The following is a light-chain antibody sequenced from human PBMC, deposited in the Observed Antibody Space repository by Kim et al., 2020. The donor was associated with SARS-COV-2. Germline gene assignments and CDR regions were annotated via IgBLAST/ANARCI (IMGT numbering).Light chain of an antibody. CDR2: SNN. Sequence: TVNISGYGSSASIGSNPVNWNQQLPGTAPNPLIYSNNQRPSGFPARFPGSKSGTSASLAISGFQSEDEADYYCAAWDDSLNDYVFGTGTKVTVL. V-gene: IGLV1-44*01. CDR1: SASIGSNP. CDR3: AAWDDSLNDYV. J-gene: IGLJ1*01.